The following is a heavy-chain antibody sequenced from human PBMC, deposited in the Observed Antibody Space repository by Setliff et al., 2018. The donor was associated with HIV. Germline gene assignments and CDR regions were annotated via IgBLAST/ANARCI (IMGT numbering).Heavy chain of an antibody. CDR3: AREPDYGIRDAFDI. Sequence: GASVKVSCKTSGYTFDAKYIHWARQAPGQGLEWMGGIITIFGTPNYAQKFQGRVAITADKSTITAYMELSSLRSEDTAVYYCAREPDYGIRDAFDIWGQGTMVTVS. D-gene: IGHD4-17*01. J-gene: IGHJ3*02. V-gene: IGHV1-69*06. CDR1: GYTFDAKY. CDR2: IITIFGTP.